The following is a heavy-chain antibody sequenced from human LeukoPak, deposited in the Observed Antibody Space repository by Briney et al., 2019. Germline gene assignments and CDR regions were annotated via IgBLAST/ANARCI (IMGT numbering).Heavy chain of an antibody. V-gene: IGHV1-2*06. CDR2: IKPNSGGT. CDR3: ARAYYGSGSYYYDY. CDR1: GYTFTGYY. Sequence: GASVKVSCKASGYTFTGYYMHWVRQAPGQGPEWMGRIKPNSGGTNYAQKFQGRVTMTRDTSISTAYMELSRLQSDDTAVYYCARAYYGSGSYYYDYWGQGTLVTVSS. J-gene: IGHJ4*02. D-gene: IGHD3-10*01.